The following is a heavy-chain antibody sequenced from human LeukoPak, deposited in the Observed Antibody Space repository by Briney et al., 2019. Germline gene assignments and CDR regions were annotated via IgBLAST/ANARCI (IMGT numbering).Heavy chain of an antibody. CDR2: IKEDGTEK. Sequence: GGSLRLSCGASEFSFSTFWMSWVRQAPGKGLDWVANIKEDGTEKYYVGSVKGRFTISRDNAKKSLYLQMNSLRDDDTAVYFCARSPAGDAWPPAYYMDVWGKGTTVTVSS. V-gene: IGHV3-7*01. CDR3: ARSPAGDAWPPAYYMDV. D-gene: IGHD3-10*01. CDR1: EFSFSTFW. J-gene: IGHJ6*03.